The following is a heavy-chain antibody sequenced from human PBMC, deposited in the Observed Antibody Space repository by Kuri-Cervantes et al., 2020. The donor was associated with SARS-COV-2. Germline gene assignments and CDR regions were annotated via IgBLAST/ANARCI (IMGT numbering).Heavy chain of an antibody. J-gene: IGHJ4*02. V-gene: IGHV3-30*07. CDR2: ISYDGSNK. CDR3: VRDGDHWNFDY. CDR1: GFTFNSYT. D-gene: IGHD1-1*01. Sequence: GGSLRLSCAASGFTFNSYTMHWVRQAPGKGLEWVAVISYDGSNKYYGDSVKGRFTLSRDNAKNMLFLQMNSLRAEDTAVYYCVRDGDHWNFDYWGQGTLVTVSS.